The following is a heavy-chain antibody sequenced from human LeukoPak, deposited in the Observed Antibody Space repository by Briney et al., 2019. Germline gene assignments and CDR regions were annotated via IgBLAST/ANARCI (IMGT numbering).Heavy chain of an antibody. J-gene: IGHJ4*02. CDR1: GFTFSSYA. CDR2: ISGSGGST. V-gene: IGHV3-23*01. D-gene: IGHD3-10*01. Sequence: GGSLRLSCAASGFTFSSYAMSWVRQAPGKGLEWVSAISGSGGSTYYADSVKGRFTISRDNSKNTLYLQMNSLRAEDTAVYYCATHPPLVRGVNPLYFDYWGQGTLVTVSS. CDR3: ATHPPLVRGVNPLYFDY.